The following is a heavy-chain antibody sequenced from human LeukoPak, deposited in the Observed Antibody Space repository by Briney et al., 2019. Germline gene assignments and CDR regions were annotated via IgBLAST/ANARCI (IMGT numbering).Heavy chain of an antibody. CDR1: GGSVSSGSYY. V-gene: IGHV4-61*01. Sequence: SETPSLTCTVSGGSVSSGSYYWSWIRQPPGKGLEWIGYIYYSGSTNYNPSLKSRVTISVDTSKNQFSLKLSSVTAADTAVYYCARVNYYDSSGYYPYAFDIWGQGTMVTVSS. D-gene: IGHD3-22*01. CDR3: ARVNYYDSSGYYPYAFDI. J-gene: IGHJ3*02. CDR2: IYYSGST.